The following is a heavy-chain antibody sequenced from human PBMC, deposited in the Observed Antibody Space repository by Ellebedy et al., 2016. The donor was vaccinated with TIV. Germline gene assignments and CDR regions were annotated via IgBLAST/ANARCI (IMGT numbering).Heavy chain of an antibody. Sequence: SETLSLTXAVSGGSISSYYWSWIRQPPGKGLEWIGYIYYSGSTNYNPSLKSRVTISVDTSKNQFSLKLSSVTAADTAVYYCAGGVEMATPGNFDYWGQGTLVTVSS. D-gene: IGHD5-24*01. J-gene: IGHJ4*02. CDR2: IYYSGST. CDR1: GGSISSYY. CDR3: AGGVEMATPGNFDY. V-gene: IGHV4-59*01.